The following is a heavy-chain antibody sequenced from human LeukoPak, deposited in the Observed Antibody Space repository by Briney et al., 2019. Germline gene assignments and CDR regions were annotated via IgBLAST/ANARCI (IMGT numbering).Heavy chain of an antibody. CDR2: IQYDGSNK. CDR3: AKDEVKDIVVVPAATLFDY. D-gene: IGHD2-2*01. Sequence: PGGSLRLSCAASGFTFSSYGMHWVRQAPGKGLEWVAFIQYDGSNKYYADSVKGRFTISRDNSKNTLYLQMNSLRAEDTAVYYCAKDEVKDIVVVPAATLFDYWGQGTLVTVSS. J-gene: IGHJ4*02. V-gene: IGHV3-30*02. CDR1: GFTFSSYG.